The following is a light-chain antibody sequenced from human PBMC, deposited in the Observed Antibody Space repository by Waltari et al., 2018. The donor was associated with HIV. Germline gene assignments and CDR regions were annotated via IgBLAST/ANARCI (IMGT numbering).Light chain of an antibody. CDR1: SSNFGAGYD. Sequence: QSVLTQPPSVSGAPGQRVSISCTGSSSNFGAGYDVHWYQQLPGTAPKLLIHGNSNRQSGVPDRFSGSMSGTSASLAITGLQAEDEADYYCQSYDISLRAYVFGTGTKVTVL. V-gene: IGLV1-40*01. CDR3: QSYDISLRAYV. CDR2: GNS. J-gene: IGLJ1*01.